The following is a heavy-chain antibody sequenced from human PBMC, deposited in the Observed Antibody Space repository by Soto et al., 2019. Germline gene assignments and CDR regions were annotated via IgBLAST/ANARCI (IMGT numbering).Heavy chain of an antibody. V-gene: IGHV4-39*01. J-gene: IGHJ4*02. CDR2: IYYSGST. Sequence: SETLSLTCTVSGGSISSSSYYWGWIRQPPGKGLEWIGSIYYSGSTYYNPSLKSRVTISVDTSKNQFSLKLSSVTAADTAVYYCARSGPSSSFYARYYFDYWGQGTLVTVSS. CDR3: ARSGPSSSFYARYYFDY. D-gene: IGHD6-6*01. CDR1: GGSISSSSYY.